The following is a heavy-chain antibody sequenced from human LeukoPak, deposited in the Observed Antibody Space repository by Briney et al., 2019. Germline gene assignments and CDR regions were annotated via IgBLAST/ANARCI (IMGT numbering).Heavy chain of an antibody. CDR2: ITSSSGYI. V-gene: IGHV3-21*01. Sequence: GGSLRLSCAASGFTFSSYTMNWVRQAPGKGLEWVSSITSSSGYIFHADSVKGRFTISRDNAKNSLYLQMNSLRAEDTAVYYCAGGGKGSASDGFDYWGQGTLVTVSS. CDR3: AGGGKGSASDGFDY. D-gene: IGHD1-26*01. CDR1: GFTFSSYT. J-gene: IGHJ4*02.